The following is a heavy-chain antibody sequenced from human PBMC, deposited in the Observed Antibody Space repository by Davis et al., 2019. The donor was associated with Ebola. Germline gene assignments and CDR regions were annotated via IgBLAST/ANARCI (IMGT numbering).Heavy chain of an antibody. V-gene: IGHV4-59*11. CDR3: AREKEGRSDY. J-gene: IGHJ4*02. CDR2: IYYSGST. D-gene: IGHD3-10*01. CDR1: GGSISSHY. Sequence: PGGSLRLSCTVSGGSISSHYWSWIRQPPGKGLEWIGYIYYSGSTNYNPSLKSRVTISVDTSKNQFSLKLSSVTAADTAVYYCAREKEGRSDYWGQGTLVTVSS.